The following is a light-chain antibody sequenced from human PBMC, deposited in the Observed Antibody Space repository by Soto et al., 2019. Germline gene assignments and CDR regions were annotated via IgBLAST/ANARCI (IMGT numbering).Light chain of an antibody. CDR2: GAS. V-gene: IGKV3-20*01. J-gene: IGKJ1*01. Sequence: EIVLTQSPGTLSLSPGERATLSCRASESVSSSSLAWYQQKPGQAPRLLIYGASYRATGIPDRFSGSGSGTDFTLTISRPEPEDFAVYYCQQYGSSPRTFGQGTKVEIX. CDR1: ESVSSSS. CDR3: QQYGSSPRT.